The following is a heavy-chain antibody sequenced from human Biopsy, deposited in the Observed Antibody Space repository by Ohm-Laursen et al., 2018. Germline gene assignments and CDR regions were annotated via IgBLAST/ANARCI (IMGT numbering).Heavy chain of an antibody. CDR1: GFIFSTYT. Sequence: GSLRLSCAASGFIFSTYTMNWVRQAPGEGLEWVSSIGSRSSDIYYADSVKGRFTISRDNAKNSLFLQMNSLTTEDTALYYCVRGYSSSWSGYLDHWGQGTLVTVSS. CDR3: VRGYSSSWSGYLDH. CDR2: IGSRSSDI. D-gene: IGHD3-3*01. J-gene: IGHJ4*02. V-gene: IGHV3-21*04.